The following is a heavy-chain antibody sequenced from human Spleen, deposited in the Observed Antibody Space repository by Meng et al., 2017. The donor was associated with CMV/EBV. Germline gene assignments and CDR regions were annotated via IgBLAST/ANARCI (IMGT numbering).Heavy chain of an antibody. CDR3: ARDWAAANDY. CDR1: GFTFSSYW. J-gene: IGHJ4*02. D-gene: IGHD2-2*01. V-gene: IGHV3-7*01. Sequence: GESLKISCAASGFTFSSYWMSWVRQAPGKGLEWVANIKQDGSEKYYVDSVKGRFTISRDNAKNSLYLQMNSPRAEDTAVYYCARDWAAANDYWGQGTLVTVSS. CDR2: IKQDGSEK.